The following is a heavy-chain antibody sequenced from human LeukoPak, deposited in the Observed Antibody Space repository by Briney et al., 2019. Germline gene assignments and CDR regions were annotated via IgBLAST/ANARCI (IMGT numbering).Heavy chain of an antibody. CDR1: GGSFSGYY. Sequence: SETLSLTCAVYGGSFSGYYWSWIRQPPGKGLEWIGEINHSGSANYNPSLKSRVTISVDTSKNQFSLKLSSVAAADTAVYYCASSRGSYFYWGQGTLLTVSS. CDR3: ASSRGSYFY. J-gene: IGHJ4*02. CDR2: INHSGSA. D-gene: IGHD1-26*01. V-gene: IGHV4-34*01.